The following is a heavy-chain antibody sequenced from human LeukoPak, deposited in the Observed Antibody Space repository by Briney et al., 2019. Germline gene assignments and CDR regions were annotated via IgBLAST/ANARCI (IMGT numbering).Heavy chain of an antibody. CDR2: IAADSSAI. Sequence: GGSLRLSCAASGFTFSSYSMNWVRQASGKGLEWVSYIAADSSAIYYADSVRGRCTISRDNAKNTLYLQMNSLRAEDTAVYYCANPPRSESGKRGYSSGWYDGMDVWGQGTTVTVSS. CDR3: ANPPRSESGKRGYSSGWYDGMDV. D-gene: IGHD6-19*01. CDR1: GFTFSSYS. J-gene: IGHJ6*02. V-gene: IGHV3-48*01.